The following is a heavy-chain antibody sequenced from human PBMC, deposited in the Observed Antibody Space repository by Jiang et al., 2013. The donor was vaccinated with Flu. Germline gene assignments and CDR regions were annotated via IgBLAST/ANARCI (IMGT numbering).Heavy chain of an antibody. CDR2: IYTSGST. Sequence: PGLVKPSQTLSLTCTVSGGSISSGSYYWSWIRQPAGKGLEWIGRIYTSGSTNYNPSLKSRVTISVDTSKNQFSLKLSSVTAADTAVYYCARGAYCGGDCYSDAFDIWGQGTMVSVSS. J-gene: IGHJ3*02. CDR3: ARGAYCGGDCYSDAFDI. CDR1: GGSISSGSYY. V-gene: IGHV4-61*02. D-gene: IGHD2-21*02.